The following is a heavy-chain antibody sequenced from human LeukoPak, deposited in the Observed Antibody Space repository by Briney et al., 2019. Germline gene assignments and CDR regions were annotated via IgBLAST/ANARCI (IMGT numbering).Heavy chain of an antibody. CDR2: ISGRGDYI. J-gene: IGHJ4*02. Sequence: GGSLRLSCAVSGFTFSDYYMSWIRQAPGKGLEGLSYISGRGDYINYADSVEGRFTISRENTKKSLYLQMNSLRAEDTAVYYCVGFYYSAFFDYWGQGTLVTVSS. CDR1: GFTFSDYY. V-gene: IGHV3-11*03. CDR3: VGFYYSAFFDY. D-gene: IGHD4/OR15-4a*01.